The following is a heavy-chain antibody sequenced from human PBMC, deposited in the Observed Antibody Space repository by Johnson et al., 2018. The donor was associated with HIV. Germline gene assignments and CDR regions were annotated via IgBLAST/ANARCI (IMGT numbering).Heavy chain of an antibody. J-gene: IGHJ3*02. CDR3: AKEDGNLNAFDI. V-gene: IGHV3-9*01. CDR2: ISWNSGSI. Sequence: QLVESGGGVVQPGRSLRLSCAASGFTFSSYAISWVRQAPGKGLEWVSGISWNSGSIGYADSVKGRFTISRDNAKNSLYLQMNSLRAEDTALYYCAKEDGNLNAFDIWGQGTMVTVSS. CDR1: GFTFSSYA. D-gene: IGHD5-24*01.